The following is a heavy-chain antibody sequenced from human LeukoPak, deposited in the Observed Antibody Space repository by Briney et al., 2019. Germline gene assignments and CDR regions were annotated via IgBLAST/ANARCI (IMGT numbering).Heavy chain of an antibody. CDR3: AREATIATAGTAGINFDY. Sequence: ASVKVSCKASGYNFAGYYIHWVRQAPGQGLEWMGWINPNSGGTNYVQKFQGRVTMTRDTSITTAYMELSRLRSDDTAVYYCAREATIATAGTAGINFDYWGQGTLVTVSS. D-gene: IGHD6-13*01. V-gene: IGHV1-2*02. CDR1: GYNFAGYY. CDR2: INPNSGGT. J-gene: IGHJ4*02.